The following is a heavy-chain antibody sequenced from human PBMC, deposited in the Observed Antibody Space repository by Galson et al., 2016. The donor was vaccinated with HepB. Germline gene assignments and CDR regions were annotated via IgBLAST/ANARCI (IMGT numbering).Heavy chain of an antibody. CDR3: AKLDCGRDCPRDD. D-gene: IGHD2-21*02. CDR1: GFTFSRYG. CDR2: ISKDGRDK. Sequence: SLRLSCAASGFTFSRYGMHWVRQAPGEGLEWVAVISKDGRDKQYADSVKGRFTVSRDNSKNTLFLQMNSLRVEDTAVYYCAKLDCGRDCPRDDWGQGTLVTVSS. V-gene: IGHV3-30*19. J-gene: IGHJ4*02.